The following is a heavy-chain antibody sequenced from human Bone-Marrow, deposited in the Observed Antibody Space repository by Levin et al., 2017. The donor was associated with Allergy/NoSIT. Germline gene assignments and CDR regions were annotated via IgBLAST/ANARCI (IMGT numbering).Heavy chain of an antibody. CDR2: IDPGDSDT. Sequence: GGSLRLSCEGSGYSFSKFWIAWVRQMPGKGLDWVGIIDPGDSDTKFSPSFEGQVSMSADKSLSTAYLEWSSLKASDTAMYYCATQRGSTSGWGEAFDIWGQGTMVTVSS. CDR3: ATQRGSTSGWGEAFDI. V-gene: IGHV5-51*01. D-gene: IGHD3-16*01. J-gene: IGHJ3*02. CDR1: GYSFSKFW.